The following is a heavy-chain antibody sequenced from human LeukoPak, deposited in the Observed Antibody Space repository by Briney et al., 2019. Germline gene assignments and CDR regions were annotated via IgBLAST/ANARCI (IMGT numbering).Heavy chain of an antibody. CDR3: ARDPVTRRFLEWLLYYFDY. Sequence: GGSLRLSCAASGFTFSSYAMSWVRQAPGKGLEWVSAISGSGGSTYYADSVKGRFTISRDNSKNTLYLQMNSLRAEDTAVYYCARDPVTRRFLEWLLYYFDYWGQGTLVTVSS. V-gene: IGHV3-23*01. D-gene: IGHD3-3*01. CDR2: ISGSGGST. CDR1: GFTFSSYA. J-gene: IGHJ4*02.